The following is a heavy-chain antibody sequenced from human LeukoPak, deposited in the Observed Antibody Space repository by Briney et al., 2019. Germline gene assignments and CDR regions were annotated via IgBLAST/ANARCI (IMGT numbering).Heavy chain of an antibody. CDR1: GFTFSSYA. J-gene: IGHJ4*02. V-gene: IGHV3-30-3*01. Sequence: GGSLRLSCAASGFTFSSYAMHWVRQAPGKGLEWVAVISYDGSNKYYADSVKGRFTISRDNSKNTLYLQMNSLRAEDTAVYYRARYCTNGVCSVDYFDYWGQGTLVTVSS. CDR3: ARYCTNGVCSVDYFDY. D-gene: IGHD2-8*01. CDR2: ISYDGSNK.